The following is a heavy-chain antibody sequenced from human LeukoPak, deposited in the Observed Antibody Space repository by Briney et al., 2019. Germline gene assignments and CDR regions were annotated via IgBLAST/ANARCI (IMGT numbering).Heavy chain of an antibody. J-gene: IGHJ4*02. CDR1: GFTFSSYS. V-gene: IGHV3-21*01. Sequence: GGSLRLSCAASGFTFSSYSMNWVRQAPGKGLEWVSSISSSSSYIYYADSVKGRFTISRDNAKNSLYLQMNSLRAEDTAVYYCARDKTYSSGSGGYWGQGTLVTASS. CDR2: ISSSSSYI. D-gene: IGHD6-19*01. CDR3: ARDKTYSSGSGGY.